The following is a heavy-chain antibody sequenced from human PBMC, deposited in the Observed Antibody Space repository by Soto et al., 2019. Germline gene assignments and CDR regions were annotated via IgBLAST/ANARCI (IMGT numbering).Heavy chain of an antibody. CDR1: GGSISSGGYY. CDR3: ARFYRGIAARPDGFDN. J-gene: IGHJ4*02. V-gene: IGHV4-31*03. D-gene: IGHD6-6*01. Sequence: SETLSLTCTVSGGSISSGGYYWSWIRQHPGKGLEWIGYIYYSGSTYYNPSLKSRVTISVDTSKNQFSLKLSSVTAADTAVYYCARFYRGIAARPDGFDNWGQGTLVTVSS. CDR2: IYYSGST.